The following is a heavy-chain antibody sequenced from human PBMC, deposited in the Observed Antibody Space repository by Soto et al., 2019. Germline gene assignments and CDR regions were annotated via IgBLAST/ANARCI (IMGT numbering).Heavy chain of an antibody. J-gene: IGHJ4*02. CDR3: ARTFDTITYYFDY. CDR2: ISFDGNSL. CDR1: QFSFRSYA. V-gene: IGHV3-30-3*01. D-gene: IGHD3-9*01. Sequence: GSLRLSCAASQFSFRSYAMHWIRQSPGKGLEGVAVISFDGNSLHYADSVRDRFTISRDNSKNTLYLQMNNLRPEDTAVYYCARTFDTITYYFDYWGQGTVVPVSS.